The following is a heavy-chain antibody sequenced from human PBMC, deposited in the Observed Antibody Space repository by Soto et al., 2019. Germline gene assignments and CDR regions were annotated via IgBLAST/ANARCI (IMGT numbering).Heavy chain of an antibody. CDR1: GFTFSDYY. V-gene: IGHV3-11*06. J-gene: IGHJ2*01. CDR3: ARDNGEGYFDL. Sequence: QVQLVESGGGLVKPGGSLRLACAASGFTFSDYYMNWIRQAPGKGLEWVSYISGDSDYTKYADSVKGRFSISRDNAENALFLQMNSLRAEDTAVYYCARDNGEGYFDLWGRGTLLTVSS. D-gene: IGHD4-17*01. CDR2: ISGDSDYT.